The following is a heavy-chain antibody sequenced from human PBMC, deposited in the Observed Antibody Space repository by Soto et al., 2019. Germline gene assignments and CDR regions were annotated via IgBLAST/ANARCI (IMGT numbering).Heavy chain of an antibody. V-gene: IGHV1-18*01. D-gene: IGHD3-10*01. J-gene: IGHJ6*02. CDR3: ARSLWFGEPSGYYYGMDV. Sequence: AASVKVSCKASGYTFTSYGISWVRQAPGQRLEWMGWISAYNGNTNYAQKLQGRVTMTTDTSTSTAYMELRSLRSDDTAVYFCARSLWFGEPSGYYYGMDVWGQGTTVTVSS. CDR1: GYTFTSYG. CDR2: ISAYNGNT.